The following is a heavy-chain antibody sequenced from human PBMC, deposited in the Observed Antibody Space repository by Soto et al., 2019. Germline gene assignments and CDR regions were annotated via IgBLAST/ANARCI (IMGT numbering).Heavy chain of an antibody. J-gene: IGHJ4*01. Sequence: SETLSLTCTVSGDSIRNYYWSWVRQPPGKGLEYIGYIFYSGSTNYNPSLKSRVAISVDTSRNQFALKLRSVTAADTATYYCARLKRGYSYGSIIDFWGRGTLVTVSS. CDR3: ARLKRGYSYGSIIDF. CDR1: GDSIRNYY. CDR2: IFYSGST. V-gene: IGHV4-59*01. D-gene: IGHD5-18*01.